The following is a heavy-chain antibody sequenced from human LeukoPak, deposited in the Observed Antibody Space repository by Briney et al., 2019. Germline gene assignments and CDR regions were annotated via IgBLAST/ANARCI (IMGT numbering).Heavy chain of an antibody. J-gene: IGHJ4*02. CDR2: ITYDGGNE. V-gene: IGHV3-30*18. Sequence: PGGSLRLSCAASGFSFKDYNMHWVRQAPGKGLEWVAVITYDGGNEYYTDSVKGRFTISGDNSKSTLYLQMNSLRAEDTAVYYCAKVRWDNSGWYYLDSWGQGTLVTVSS. CDR3: AKVRWDNSGWYYLDS. CDR1: GFSFKDYN. D-gene: IGHD6-19*01.